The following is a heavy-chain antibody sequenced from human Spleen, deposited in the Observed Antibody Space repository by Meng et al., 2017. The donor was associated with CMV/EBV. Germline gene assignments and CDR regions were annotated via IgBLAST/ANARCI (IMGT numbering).Heavy chain of an antibody. V-gene: IGHV5-51*01. CDR1: GYSFTSYW. Sequence: KVSCKGSGYSFTSYWIGWVRQMPGKGLEWMGIIYPGDSDTRYSPSFQGQVTISRDNSKSTLYLQMSSLRAEDTAVYYCAKDEVYDSVSPYYFDSWGQGTLVTVSS. J-gene: IGHJ4*02. D-gene: IGHD3-16*01. CDR2: IYPGDSDT. CDR3: AKDEVYDSVSPYYFDS.